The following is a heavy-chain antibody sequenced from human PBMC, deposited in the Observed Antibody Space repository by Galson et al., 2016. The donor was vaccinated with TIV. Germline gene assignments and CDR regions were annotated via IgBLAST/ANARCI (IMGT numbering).Heavy chain of an antibody. V-gene: IGHV3-13*01. Sequence: TLRLSCAASGFTFSSYDMHWVRQVTGKGLEWVSGIGTAGATYYPGSVKGRFTISGENAKNSLYLQMNSLRAGDTAVYYCARGAGGSYSWAYYYFYGMDVWGQGTTVTVSS. CDR1: GFTFSSYD. D-gene: IGHD1-26*01. CDR2: IGTAGAT. CDR3: ARGAGGSYSWAYYYFYGMDV. J-gene: IGHJ6*02.